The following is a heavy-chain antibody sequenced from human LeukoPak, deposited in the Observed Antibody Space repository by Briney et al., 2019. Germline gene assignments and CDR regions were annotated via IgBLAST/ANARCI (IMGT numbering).Heavy chain of an antibody. CDR3: ARADYYGSGTGIDY. CDR2: IYYSGST. J-gene: IGHJ4*02. D-gene: IGHD3-10*01. CDR1: GGSISSGDYY. Sequence: SETLSLTCTVSGGSISSGDYYWSWIRQPPGKGLEWIGYIYYSGSTYYNPSLKSRVTISVDTSKNQFSLKLSSVTAADTAVYYCARADYYGSGTGIDYWGQGTLVTVSS. V-gene: IGHV4-30-4*01.